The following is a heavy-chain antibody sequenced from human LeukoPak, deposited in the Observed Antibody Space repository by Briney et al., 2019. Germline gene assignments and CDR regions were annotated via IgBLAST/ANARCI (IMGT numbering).Heavy chain of an antibody. CDR3: ARQFGFMVRGVTISANWLDP. V-gene: IGHV4-39*01. J-gene: IGHJ5*02. CDR2: IYYSGST. Sequence: PSETLSLTCTVSGGSISSSSYYWGWIRQPPGKGLEWIGSIYYSGSTYYNPSLKSRVTISVDTSKNQFSLKLSSVTAADTAVYYCARQFGFMVRGVTISANWLDPWGQGTLVTVSS. D-gene: IGHD3-10*01. CDR1: GGSISSSSYY.